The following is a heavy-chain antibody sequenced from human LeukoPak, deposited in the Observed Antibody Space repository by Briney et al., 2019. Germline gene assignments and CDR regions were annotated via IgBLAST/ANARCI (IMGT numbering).Heavy chain of an antibody. CDR2: ISYDGSNK. D-gene: IGHD3-16*01. CDR1: GFTFSSYA. J-gene: IGHJ6*02. CDR3: ARGPVGGVSYNYYHGMDV. Sequence: QPGGSLRLSCAASGFTFSSYAMHWVRQAPGKGLEWVAVISYDGSNKYYADSVKGRFTISRDNAKNTLYLQMNSLRVEDTAVYYCARGPVGGVSYNYYHGMDVWGPGTTVTVSS. V-gene: IGHV3-30-3*01.